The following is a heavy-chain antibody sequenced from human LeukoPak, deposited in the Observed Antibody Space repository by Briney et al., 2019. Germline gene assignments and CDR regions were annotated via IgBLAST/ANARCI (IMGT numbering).Heavy chain of an antibody. V-gene: IGHV4-39*01. Sequence: PSETLSLTCTVSGGSISSSSYYWGWIRQPPGKGLEWIGSIYYSGSTYYNPSLKSRVTISVDTSKNQFSLKLSSVTAADTAVYYCARHWKQPRGNWFDPWAREPWSPSPQ. CDR2: IYYSGST. CDR3: ARHWKQPRGNWFDP. J-gene: IGHJ5*02. D-gene: IGHD1/OR15-1a*01. CDR1: GGSISSSSYY.